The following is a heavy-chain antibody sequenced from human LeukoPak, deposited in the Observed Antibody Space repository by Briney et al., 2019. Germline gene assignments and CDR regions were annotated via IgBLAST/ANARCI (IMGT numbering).Heavy chain of an antibody. CDR1: GFTFSTYG. CDR2: IRYDGSNK. J-gene: IGHJ3*02. CDR3: ANRPTVAVAGMGKAFDI. V-gene: IGHV3-30*02. D-gene: IGHD6-19*01. Sequence: GGSLRLSCAASGFTFSTYGMHWVRQAPGKGLEWVAFIRYDGSNKYYADSVKGRFTISRDSSKNTLYLQMNSLRAEDTAVYYCANRPTVAVAGMGKAFDIWGQGTMVTVSS.